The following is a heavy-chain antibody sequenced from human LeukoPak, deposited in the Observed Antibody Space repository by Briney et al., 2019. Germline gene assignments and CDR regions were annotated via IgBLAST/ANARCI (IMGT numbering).Heavy chain of an antibody. J-gene: IGHJ6*04. CDR2: ISSSGSTI. Sequence: PGGSLRLSCAASGFTFSSYSMNWVRQAPGKGLEWVSYISSSGSTIHYADSVKGRFTISRDNAKNSLYLQMNSLRAEDTAVYYCAELGITMIGGVWGKGTTVTISS. V-gene: IGHV3-48*04. CDR1: GFTFSSYS. CDR3: AELGITMIGGV. D-gene: IGHD3-10*02.